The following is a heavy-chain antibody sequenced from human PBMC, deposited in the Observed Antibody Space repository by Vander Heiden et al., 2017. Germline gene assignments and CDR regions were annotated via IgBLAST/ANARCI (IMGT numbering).Heavy chain of an antibody. CDR2: ISYDGSNK. CDR1: GSTFCSYA. D-gene: IGHD1-1*01. CDR3: AKDLTGTTGY. V-gene: IGHV3-30*18. Sequence: QVPLVESGGGVVQPGRSLRLSCAASGSTFCSYAMHWVRQAPGKGLGWVAVISYDGSNKYYADSVKGRFTISRDNSKNTLYLQMNSLRAEDTAVYYCAKDLTGTTGYWGQGTLVTVSS. J-gene: IGHJ4*02.